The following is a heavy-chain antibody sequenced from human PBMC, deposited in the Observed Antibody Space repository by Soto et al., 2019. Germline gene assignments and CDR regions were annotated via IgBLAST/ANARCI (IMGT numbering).Heavy chain of an antibody. CDR2: INPSGGST. D-gene: IGHD3-10*01. Sequence: ASVKVSCKASGYTFTSYYMHWVRQAPGQGLEWMGIINPSGGSTSYAQKFQGRVTMTRDTSTSTVYMELSSLRSEDTAVYYCARVGYGTESYYIRNYYGMDVWGQGNTVTVSS. J-gene: IGHJ6*02. V-gene: IGHV1-46*03. CDR1: GYTFTSYY. CDR3: ARVGYGTESYYIRNYYGMDV.